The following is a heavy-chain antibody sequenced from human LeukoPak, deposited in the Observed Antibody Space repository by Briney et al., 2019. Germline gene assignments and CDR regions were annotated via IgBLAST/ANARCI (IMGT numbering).Heavy chain of an antibody. CDR3: AGGKVKYYYGSGSLNY. V-gene: IGHV4-34*01. CDR2: IFYSGST. CDR1: GGSFSGYY. Sequence: SETLSLTCAVYGGSFSGYYWGWVRQPPGKALEWIGNIFYSGSTYYSPSLKSRVTISVDTSKNQFSLKLSSVTAADTAVYYCAGGKVKYYYGSGSLNYWGQGTLVTVSS. J-gene: IGHJ4*02. D-gene: IGHD3-10*01.